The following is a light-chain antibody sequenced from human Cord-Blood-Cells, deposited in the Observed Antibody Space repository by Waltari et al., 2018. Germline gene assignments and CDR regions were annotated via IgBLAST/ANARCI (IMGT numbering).Light chain of an antibody. CDR1: SSDVGSYNL. CDR2: EAS. Sequence: QSALTQPASVSGSPGQSITISCTGTSSDVGSYNLVAWYQQHPGKAPKLMIYEASKRHSGVSNRFSGSKSGNTASLTIAGLQAEDEADYYCCSYAGSSTSVFGGGTKLTVL. CDR3: CSYAGSSTSV. J-gene: IGLJ2*01. V-gene: IGLV2-23*01.